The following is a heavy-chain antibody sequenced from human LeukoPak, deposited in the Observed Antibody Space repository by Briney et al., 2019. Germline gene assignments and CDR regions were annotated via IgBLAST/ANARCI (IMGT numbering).Heavy chain of an antibody. Sequence: GGSLRLSCAASGFTFSSYGMHWVRQAPGKGLEWVAVIWYDGSNKYYADSVKGRFTISRDNSKNTLYLQMNSLRAEDTAVYYCARGLKPYDSSGYFSFQHWGQGTLVTVSS. V-gene: IGHV3-33*01. J-gene: IGHJ1*01. CDR2: IWYDGSNK. D-gene: IGHD3-22*01. CDR1: GFTFSSYG. CDR3: ARGLKPYDSSGYFSFQH.